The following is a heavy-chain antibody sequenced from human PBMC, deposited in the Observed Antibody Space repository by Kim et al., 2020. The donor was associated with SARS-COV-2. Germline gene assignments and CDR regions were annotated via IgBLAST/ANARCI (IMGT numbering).Heavy chain of an antibody. V-gene: IGHV4-59*01. CDR1: GGSISSYY. CDR3: AREWRTLYSSSWNNWFDP. CDR2: IYYSGST. D-gene: IGHD6-13*01. Sequence: SETLSLTCTVSGGSISSYYWSWIRQPPGKGLEWIGYIYYSGSTNYNPSLKSRVTISVDTSKNQFSLKLSSVTAADTAVYYCAREWRTLYSSSWNNWFDPWGQGTLVTVSS. J-gene: IGHJ5*02.